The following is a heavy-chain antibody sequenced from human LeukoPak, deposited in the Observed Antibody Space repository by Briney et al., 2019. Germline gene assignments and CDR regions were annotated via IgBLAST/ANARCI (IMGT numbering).Heavy chain of an antibody. J-gene: IGHJ3*02. V-gene: IGHV1-46*01. D-gene: IGHD3-10*01. Sequence: ASVKVSCKASGFTFTDYYVHWVRQAPGQGLEWMGIINPSGGSTSYAQKFQGRATMTRDTSTSTVYMELSSLRSEDTAVYYCARTLSPLLLWSFDIWGQGTMVTVSS. CDR1: GFTFTDYY. CDR3: ARTLSPLLLWSFDI. CDR2: INPSGGST.